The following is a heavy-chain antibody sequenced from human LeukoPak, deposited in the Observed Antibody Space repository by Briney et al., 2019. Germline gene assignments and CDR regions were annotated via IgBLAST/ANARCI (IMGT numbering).Heavy chain of an antibody. CDR1: GGSISSYY. D-gene: IGHD6-19*01. J-gene: IGHJ4*02. CDR2: IYYSGST. CDR3: ARGEVAGPRPHFGY. Sequence: SETLSLTRTVSGGSISSYYWSWIRQPPGKGLEWIGYIYYSGSTNYNPSLKSRVTISVDTSKNQFSLKLSSVTAADTAVYYCARGEVAGPRPHFGYWGQGTLVTVSS. V-gene: IGHV4-59*08.